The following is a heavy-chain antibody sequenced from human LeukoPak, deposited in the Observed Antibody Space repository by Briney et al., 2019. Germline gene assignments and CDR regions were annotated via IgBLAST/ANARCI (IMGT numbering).Heavy chain of an antibody. CDR2: IYYSGTT. CDR3: ARGYFDY. Sequence: PSETLSLTCTVSGGSITSYYWSWIRQPPGKGLEWIGYIYYSGTTNYNPSLKSRVTISVDTSKNQFSLKVNSVTAADTAVYYCARGYFDYWGQGTLVTVSS. V-gene: IGHV4-59*12. CDR1: GGSITSYY. J-gene: IGHJ4*02.